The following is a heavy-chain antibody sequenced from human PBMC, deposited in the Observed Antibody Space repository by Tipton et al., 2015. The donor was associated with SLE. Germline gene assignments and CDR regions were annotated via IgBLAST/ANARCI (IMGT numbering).Heavy chain of an antibody. CDR1: GGSISSTNW. J-gene: IGHJ6*04. CDR2: IYHDGST. V-gene: IGHV4-4*02. Sequence: SLRLSCTVSGGSISSTNWWSWVRQPPGKGLEWIGEIYHDGSTNYNPPLKSRVTISLDKSKNHFSLKLSSVTAADTAVYYCARKYYLGSKYFGFWGKGTTVTVSS. D-gene: IGHD3-10*01. CDR3: ARKYYLGSKYFGF.